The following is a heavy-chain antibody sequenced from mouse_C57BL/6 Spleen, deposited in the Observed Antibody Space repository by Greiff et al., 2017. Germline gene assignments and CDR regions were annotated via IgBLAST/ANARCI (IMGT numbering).Heavy chain of an antibody. D-gene: IGHD2-3*01. CDR1: GFSFSSYT. Sequence: EVQRVESGGGLVKPGGSLKLSCAASGFSFSSYTMSWVRQTPEKRLEWVATISGGGGNTYYPDSVKGRFTISRDNAKNTQYRKKSSLRSEDTAMYYSARTYDGYSHWYFDVWGTGTTVTVSS. CDR3: ARTYDGYSHWYFDV. J-gene: IGHJ1*03. V-gene: IGHV5-9*04. CDR2: ISGGGGNT.